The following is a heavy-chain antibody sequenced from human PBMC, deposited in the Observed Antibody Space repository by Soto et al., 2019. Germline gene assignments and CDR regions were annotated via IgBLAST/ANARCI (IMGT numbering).Heavy chain of an antibody. CDR3: AKDLYSNGQGYYYYYMDV. Sequence: HPGGSLRLSCAASGFTFSSYGMHWVRQAPGKGLEWVAVISYDGSNKYYADSVKGRFTISRDNSKNTLYLQMNSLRAEDTAVYYYAKDLYSNGQGYYYYYMDVWGKGTTVTVSS. CDR2: ISYDGSNK. V-gene: IGHV3-30*18. J-gene: IGHJ6*03. D-gene: IGHD4-4*01. CDR1: GFTFSSYG.